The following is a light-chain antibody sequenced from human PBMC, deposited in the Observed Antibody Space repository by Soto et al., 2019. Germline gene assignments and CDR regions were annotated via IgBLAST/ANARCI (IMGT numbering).Light chain of an antibody. CDR3: CSYAGSSTLYV. CDR1: SSDVGSYNL. CDR2: EVS. V-gene: IGLV2-23*02. J-gene: IGLJ1*01. Sequence: QSALTQPASVSGSPGQSITISCTGTSSDVGSYNLVSWYQQHPGKAPKLMIYEVSKRHSGVSNRFSGSKSGNTASLTISGLNSDDEADYYCCSYAGSSTLYVFGTGTKVTVL.